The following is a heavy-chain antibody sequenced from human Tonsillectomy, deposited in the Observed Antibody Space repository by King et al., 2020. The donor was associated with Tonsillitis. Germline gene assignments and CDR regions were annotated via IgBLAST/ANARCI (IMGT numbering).Heavy chain of an antibody. V-gene: IGHV1-46*04. CDR3: AIDVPHDPFDV. D-gene: IGHD2-2*01. J-gene: IGHJ3*01. CDR1: GYTFTTYY. CDR2: INPSGGST. Sequence: VQLVESGPEVKKPGASVKVSCTASGYTFTTYYIHWVRQAPGQGLEWMGMINPSGGSTTYAQNLQGRVTMTRDTSTSTVYMELSSLRSEDMAVYYCAIDVPHDPFDVWGQGTMGTVSS.